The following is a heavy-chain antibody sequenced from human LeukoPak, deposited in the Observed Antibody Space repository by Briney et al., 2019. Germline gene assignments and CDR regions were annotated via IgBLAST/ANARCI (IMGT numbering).Heavy chain of an antibody. D-gene: IGHD2-15*01. Sequence: QPGGSLRLSCAASGFTFSSYVMHWVRQAPGKGLEWVAFIRYDGSNKYYADSVKGRFTISRDNSKNTLYLQMNSLRAEDTAVYYCARAYCSGGSCYPYYYYMDVWGKGTTVTVSS. CDR2: IRYDGSNK. CDR1: GFTFSSYV. CDR3: ARAYCSGGSCYPYYYYMDV. J-gene: IGHJ6*03. V-gene: IGHV3-30*02.